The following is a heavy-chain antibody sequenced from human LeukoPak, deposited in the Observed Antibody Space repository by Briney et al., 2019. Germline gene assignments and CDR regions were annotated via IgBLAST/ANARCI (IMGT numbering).Heavy chain of an antibody. CDR2: ISSSSSYI. Sequence: GGSLRLSCAASGSTFSSYSMNWVRQAPGKGLEWISSISSSSSYIYYADSVKGRFTISRDNAKNSLYLQMNSLRAEDTAVYYCARGATGWFDPWGQGTLVTVSS. CDR1: GSTFSSYS. J-gene: IGHJ5*02. CDR3: ARGATGWFDP. D-gene: IGHD1-26*01. V-gene: IGHV3-21*01.